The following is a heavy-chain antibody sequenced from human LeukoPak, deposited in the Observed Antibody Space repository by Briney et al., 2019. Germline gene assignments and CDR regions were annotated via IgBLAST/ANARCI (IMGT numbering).Heavy chain of an antibody. CDR1: GFTFSSYS. J-gene: IGHJ4*02. Sequence: GGSLRLSCAASGFTFSSYSMNWVRQAPGKGLEWISYISISSDTIYYADSVKGRFTISRDNARNSLYLQMNSLRAEDTAFYYRTSLAPMTGLPYDSWGQGTLVTVSS. D-gene: IGHD3-9*01. CDR2: ISISSDTI. CDR3: TSLAPMTGLPYDS. V-gene: IGHV3-48*01.